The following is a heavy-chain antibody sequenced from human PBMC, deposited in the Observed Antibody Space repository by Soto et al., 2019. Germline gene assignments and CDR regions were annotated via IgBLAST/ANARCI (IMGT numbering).Heavy chain of an antibody. CDR3: APHAKGDYIFY. V-gene: IGHV4-39*01. CDR1: CASISGSTYY. Sequence: SETLSLTCGVSCASISGSTYYWGWIRQPPGKGLEWIGSLSFRGSTYYTPSLKSRVTISVDTSRNQFSLKLNSVTAADTAVYYCAPHAKGDYIFYWGQGTLVTVSS. CDR2: LSFRGST. J-gene: IGHJ4*02.